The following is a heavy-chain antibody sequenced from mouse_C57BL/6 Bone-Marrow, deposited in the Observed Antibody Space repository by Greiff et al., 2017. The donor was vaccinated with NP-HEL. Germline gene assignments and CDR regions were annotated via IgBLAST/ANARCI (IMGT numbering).Heavy chain of an antibody. V-gene: IGHV5-12*01. D-gene: IGHD1-1*01. CDR3: ARRSYYGSSYDAY. J-gene: IGHJ3*01. CDR2: ISNGGGST. Sequence: DVMLVESGGSLVQPGGSLKLSCAASGFTFSDYYMYWVRQTPEKRLEWVAYISNGGGSTYYPDTVKGRFTISRDNAKNTLYLQMSRLKSEDTAMYYCARRSYYGSSYDAYWGQGTLVTVSA. CDR1: GFTFSDYY.